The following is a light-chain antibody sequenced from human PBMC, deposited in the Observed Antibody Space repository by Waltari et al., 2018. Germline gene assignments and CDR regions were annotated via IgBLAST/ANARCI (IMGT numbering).Light chain of an antibody. CDR3: QQSYNAPYT. V-gene: IGKV1-39*01. J-gene: IGKJ2*01. CDR1: QIISNY. CDR2: VAS. Sequence: DIQMTQSPSSLPASVGDRVTITCRSSQIISNYLNWYQHKPGEAPKLLVYVASNLQRGVRSRFSGSGSETDFTLTISSLQLEDFATYYCQQSYNAPYTFGQGTNVEIK.